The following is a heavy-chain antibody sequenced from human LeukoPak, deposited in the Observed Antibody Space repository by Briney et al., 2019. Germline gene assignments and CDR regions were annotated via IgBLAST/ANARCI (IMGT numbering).Heavy chain of an antibody. J-gene: IGHJ2*01. CDR3: ARDRRWGWLQFDAVWYFDL. CDR2: IYYSGST. D-gene: IGHD5-24*01. CDR1: GGSISSYY. Sequence: SETLSLTCTVSGGSISSYYWSWIRQPPGKGLEWIGYIYYSGSTNYNPSLKSRVTISVDTSKNQFSLKLSSVTAADTAVYYCARDRRWGWLQFDAVWYFDLWGRGTLVTVSS. V-gene: IGHV4-59*01.